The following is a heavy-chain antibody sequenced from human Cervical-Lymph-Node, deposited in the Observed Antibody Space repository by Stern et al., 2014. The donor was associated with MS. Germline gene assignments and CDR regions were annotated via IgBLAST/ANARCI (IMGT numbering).Heavy chain of an antibody. V-gene: IGHV3-73*02. CDR3: TSGGVLTANSFDN. Sequence: EVQLVESGGGLVQPGGSLKLSCAASGFIFSGSSMHWVRQASGEGLEWVGRIKSKINNYATTYAASVQGRFTISRDDSKNTAYLHMNSLKTEDTALYYCTSGGVLTANSFDNWGQGTLVTVSS. CDR2: IKSKINNYAT. CDR1: GFIFSGSS. J-gene: IGHJ4*02. D-gene: IGHD3-16*01.